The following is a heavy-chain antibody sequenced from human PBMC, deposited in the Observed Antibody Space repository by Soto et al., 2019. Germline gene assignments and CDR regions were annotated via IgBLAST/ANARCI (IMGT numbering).Heavy chain of an antibody. Sequence: QVQLQESGPGLVKPSETLSLRCTVSDGSISPNYWTWIRQPPGKGLESIGYIYYAGTTTYNPSLKSRVTISVDTSKNEVSLTLTSVTATDTAVYYCARLGRYYQALDSWGQGTLVTVSS. CDR2: IYYAGTT. D-gene: IGHD3-22*01. CDR1: DGSISPNY. V-gene: IGHV4-59*08. J-gene: IGHJ4*02. CDR3: ARLGRYYQALDS.